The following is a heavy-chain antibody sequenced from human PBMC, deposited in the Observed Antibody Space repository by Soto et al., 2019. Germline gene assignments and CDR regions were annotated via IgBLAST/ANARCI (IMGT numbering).Heavy chain of an antibody. CDR3: ARGGYSYGFGGFDY. CDR2: IIPIFGTA. Sequence: SVKVSCKASGGTFSSYAISWVRQAPGQGLEWMGGIIPIFGTANYAQKFQGRVTITADESTSTAYMEPSSLRSEDTAVYYCARGGYSYGFGGFDYWGQGTLVTVSS. J-gene: IGHJ4*02. CDR1: GGTFSSYA. V-gene: IGHV1-69*13. D-gene: IGHD5-18*01.